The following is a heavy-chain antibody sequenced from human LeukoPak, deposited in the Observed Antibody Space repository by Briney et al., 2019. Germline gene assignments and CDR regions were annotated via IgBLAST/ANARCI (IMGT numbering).Heavy chain of an antibody. CDR1: GFTFSSYA. J-gene: IGHJ4*02. CDR3: AKPLGYTAMATARVDY. V-gene: IGHV3-30-3*02. D-gene: IGHD5-18*01. Sequence: PGGSLRLSCAASGFTFSSYAMHWVRQAPGKGLEWVAVISYDGSNKYYADSVKGRFTISRDNAKNSLYLQMNSLRAEDTAVYYCAKPLGYTAMATARVDYWGQGTLVTVSS. CDR2: ISYDGSNK.